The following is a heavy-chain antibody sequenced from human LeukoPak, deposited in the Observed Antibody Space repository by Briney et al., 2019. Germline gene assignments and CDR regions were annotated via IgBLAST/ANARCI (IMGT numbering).Heavy chain of an antibody. J-gene: IGHJ4*02. V-gene: IGHV3-74*01. Sequence: GGSLRLSCAASGFTFRSYWMHWVRQAPGKGLVWVSLINSDGSTTTYAASVKGRFTISRGNAKNTVDLQMNSLTAEDTAVYYCARDRGHTFDYWGQGTLVTVSS. CDR2: INSDGSTT. CDR3: ARDRGHTFDY. CDR1: GFTFRSYW. D-gene: IGHD5-18*01.